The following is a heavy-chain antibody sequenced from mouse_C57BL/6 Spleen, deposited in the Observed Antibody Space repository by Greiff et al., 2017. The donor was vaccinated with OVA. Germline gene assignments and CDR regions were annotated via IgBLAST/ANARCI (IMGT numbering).Heavy chain of an antibody. V-gene: IGHV1-19*01. Sequence: EVQLQQSGPVLVKPGASVKMSCKASGYTFTDYYMNWVKQSHGKSLEWIGVINPYNGGTSYNQKFKGKATLTVDKSSSTAYMELNSLTSEDSAVYYYARYYYGSSDYWGQGTTLTVSS. CDR3: ARYYYGSSDY. CDR2: INPYNGGT. D-gene: IGHD1-1*01. J-gene: IGHJ2*01. CDR1: GYTFTDYY.